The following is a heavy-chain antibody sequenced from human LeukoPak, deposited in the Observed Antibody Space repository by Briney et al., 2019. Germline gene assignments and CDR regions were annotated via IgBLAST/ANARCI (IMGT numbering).Heavy chain of an antibody. CDR3: ARDGIYGDYVFDY. CDR1: GGSISSSNW. D-gene: IGHD4-17*01. Sequence: PSGTLSLTCAVSGGSISSSNWWSWVRQPPGKGLEWIGEIYHSGSTNYNPSLKSRVTISVDKSKNQFSLKLSSVTAADTAVYYCARDGIYGDYVFDYWGQGTLVTVSS. CDR2: IYHSGST. V-gene: IGHV4-4*02. J-gene: IGHJ4*02.